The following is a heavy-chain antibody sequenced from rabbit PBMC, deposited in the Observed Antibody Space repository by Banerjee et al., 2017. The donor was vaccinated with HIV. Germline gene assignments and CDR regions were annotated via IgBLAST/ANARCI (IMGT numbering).Heavy chain of an antibody. D-gene: IGHD6-1*01. CDR2: MITSTGST. J-gene: IGHJ4*01. V-gene: IGHV1S40*01. CDR3: ARMEGFTAHANSYFNL. Sequence: QSLEESGGGLLTPGASLTLTCQASGLDFSSYYYMCWVRQAPGKGLELIACMITSTGSTWYASWAKGRFTISKTSSTTVTLQMTSLTAADTATYFCARMEGFTAHANSYFNLWGQGTLVTVS. CDR1: GLDFSSYYY.